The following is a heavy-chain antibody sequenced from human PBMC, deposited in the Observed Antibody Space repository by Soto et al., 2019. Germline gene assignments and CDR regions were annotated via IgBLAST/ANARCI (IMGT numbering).Heavy chain of an antibody. J-gene: IGHJ4*02. D-gene: IGHD3-10*01. Sequence: LRLSCAASGFTFSSYAMHWVRQAPGKGLEWVAVISYDGSNKYYADSVKGRFTISRDNSKNTLYLQMNSLRAEDTAVYYCARAAVLWFGELSLGNFDYWGQGTLVTVSS. CDR2: ISYDGSNK. V-gene: IGHV3-30-3*01. CDR1: GFTFSSYA. CDR3: ARAAVLWFGELSLGNFDY.